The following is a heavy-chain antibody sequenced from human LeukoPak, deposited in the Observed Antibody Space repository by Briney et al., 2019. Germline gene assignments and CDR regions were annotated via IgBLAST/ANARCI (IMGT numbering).Heavy chain of an antibody. CDR2: ISYIGST. CDR3: VGSYYYYMDV. Sequence: SETLSLTCTVSGGSISNYYWSWIRQPPGKGLEWIGYISYIGSTNYNPSLKSRVTISEDTSKNQFSLKLSSVTAADTAVYYCVGSYYYYMDVWGKGTTVTVSS. J-gene: IGHJ6*03. CDR1: GGSISNYY. V-gene: IGHV4-59*01.